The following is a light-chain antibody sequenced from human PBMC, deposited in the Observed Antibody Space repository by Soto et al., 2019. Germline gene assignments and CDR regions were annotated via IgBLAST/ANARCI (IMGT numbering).Light chain of an antibody. V-gene: IGKV1-33*01. Sequence: DIQMTQSPSSLSASVGDRVTITCQASQDISNYLNWYQQKLGKAPKLLIYDASNLETGVPSRFSGSGSGTDFTVTISSLQPEDIATYYCQQYSNLITFGQGTRLEIK. CDR3: QQYSNLIT. CDR1: QDISNY. J-gene: IGKJ5*01. CDR2: DAS.